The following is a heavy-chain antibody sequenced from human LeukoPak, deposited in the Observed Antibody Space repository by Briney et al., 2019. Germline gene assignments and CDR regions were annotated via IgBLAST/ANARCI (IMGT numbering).Heavy chain of an antibody. D-gene: IGHD2-2*01. CDR1: GASINKYY. V-gene: IGHV4-59*08. CDR2: FFYSGST. CDR3: ARNAGTKDYYYGMDV. J-gene: IGHJ6*02. Sequence: SETLSLTCTVSGASINKYYWNWVRQPPGKGLEWIGYFFYSGSTRYNPSLKSRVTISGDMSNNQFSLRLTSLTAADTAVYYCARNAGTKDYYYGMDVWGQGTTVIVSS.